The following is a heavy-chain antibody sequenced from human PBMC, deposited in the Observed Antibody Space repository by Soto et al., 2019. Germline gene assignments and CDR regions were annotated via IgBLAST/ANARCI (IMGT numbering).Heavy chain of an antibody. V-gene: IGHV3-30-3*01. CDR1: GFTFSSYA. J-gene: IGHJ5*02. CDR2: ISYDGSNK. Sequence: GGSLSLSCAASGFTFSSYAMHWVRQAPAKGLEWVAVISYDGSNKYYADPVKGRFTISRDNSKNTLYLQMNSLRAEDTAVYYCARAGRIAAARNWFDPWGQGTLVTVSS. CDR3: ARAGRIAAARNWFDP. D-gene: IGHD6-13*01.